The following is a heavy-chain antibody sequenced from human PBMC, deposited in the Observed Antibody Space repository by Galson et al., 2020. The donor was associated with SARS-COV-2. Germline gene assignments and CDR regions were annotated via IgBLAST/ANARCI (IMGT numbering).Heavy chain of an antibody. Sequence: GGSLRLSCTASGFTFGEYAMNWVRQAPGKGLEWVGFIRSKAFGGTTEYAASVKGRFTISRDDSKTIAYLQMNSLKTEDTAVYYCNRDPGYDFWSGYPGTDAFDIWGHGTMVTVSS. CDR1: GFTFGEYA. CDR3: NRDPGYDFWSGYPGTDAFDI. V-gene: IGHV3-49*04. CDR2: IRSKAFGGTT. D-gene: IGHD3-3*01. J-gene: IGHJ3*02.